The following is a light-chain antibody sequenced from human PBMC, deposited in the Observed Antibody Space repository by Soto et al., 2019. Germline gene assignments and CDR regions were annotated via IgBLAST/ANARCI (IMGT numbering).Light chain of an antibody. Sequence: QSALTQPASVSGSPGQSITSSCTGTSSDVGYYNHVSWHQQHPGRAPKLMIYDVTNRPSGVSNRFFGSKSGNTASLTISGLQAEDEADYYCSSYASSSTYVFGTGTKLTVL. V-gene: IGLV2-14*03. CDR1: SSDVGYYNH. CDR3: SSYASSSTYV. CDR2: DVT. J-gene: IGLJ1*01.